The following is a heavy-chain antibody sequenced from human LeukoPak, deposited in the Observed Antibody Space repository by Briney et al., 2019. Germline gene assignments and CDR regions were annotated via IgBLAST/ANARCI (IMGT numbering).Heavy chain of an antibody. CDR1: GFTFSTYA. Sequence: GGSLRLSCAASGFTFSTYAMNWVRQAPGKGLEWVSAISGSGGSTYYADSVKGRFTISRDNSKNTLYLQMNSLRAEDTAVYYCAKEGGAGKIVGATDFDYWGQGTLVTVSA. D-gene: IGHD1-26*01. CDR3: AKEGGAGKIVGATDFDY. V-gene: IGHV3-23*01. J-gene: IGHJ4*02. CDR2: ISGSGGST.